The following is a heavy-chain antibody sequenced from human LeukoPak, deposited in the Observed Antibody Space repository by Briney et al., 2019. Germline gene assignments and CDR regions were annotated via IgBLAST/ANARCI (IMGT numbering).Heavy chain of an antibody. CDR3: ATVTEAEAGLGDYYYYYMDV. CDR2: ISAYNGNT. V-gene: IGHV1-18*01. D-gene: IGHD6-13*01. CDR1: GYTFTIYG. J-gene: IGHJ6*03. Sequence: GASGTVSCKASGYTFTIYGTSWVRQAPGQGKEWMGGISAYNGNTNYAHKVQGRVTMTTDTSTDTAYMEMRSLSSYDTAVYYCATVTEAEAGLGDYYYYYMDVWGKGTPVTVSS.